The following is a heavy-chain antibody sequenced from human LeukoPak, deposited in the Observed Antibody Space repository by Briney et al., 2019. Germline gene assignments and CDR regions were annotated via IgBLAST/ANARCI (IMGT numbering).Heavy chain of an antibody. CDR1: TYISSDYG. CDR2: VSGDNGQT. Sequence: PAASVKVSCKASTYISSDYGISWVRLAPGRGLEWMGWVSGDNGQTNYGHKFYGRVTMTMETSTNTASIELRGLRSDDTAIYYCARVYLYTTGWSVAYYYFMDVWGKGTTVIVSS. V-gene: IGHV1-18*01. J-gene: IGHJ6*03. D-gene: IGHD3-16*02. CDR3: ARVYLYTTGWSVAYYYFMDV.